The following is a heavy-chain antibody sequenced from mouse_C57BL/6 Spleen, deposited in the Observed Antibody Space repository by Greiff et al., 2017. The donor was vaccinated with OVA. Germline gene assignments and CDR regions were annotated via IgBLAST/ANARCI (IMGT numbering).Heavy chain of an antibody. CDR2: IYPGSGNT. J-gene: IGHJ2*01. D-gene: IGHD1-1*01. CDR1: GYSFTSYY. CDR3: ALLLRYYFDY. V-gene: IGHV1-66*01. Sequence: VQLQQSGPELVKPGASVKISCKASGYSFTSYYIHWVKQRPGQGLEWIGWIYPGSGNTKYNEKFKGKATLTADTSSSTAYMQLSSLTSEDSAVYYCALLLRYYFDYWGQGTTLTVSS.